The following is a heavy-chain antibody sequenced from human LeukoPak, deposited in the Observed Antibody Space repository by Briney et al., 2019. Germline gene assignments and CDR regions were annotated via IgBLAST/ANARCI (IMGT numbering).Heavy chain of an antibody. J-gene: IGHJ4*02. CDR1: GFTFSSYA. CDR3: AKSRGFSYGPFDS. V-gene: IGHV3-30-3*01. Sequence: PGGSLRLSCAASGFTFSSYAMHWVRQAPGKGLQWVAVISYDRSKKYYADSVKGRFTISRDNSKITLYLQMNNLRAEDTAVYFCAKSRGFSYGPFDSWGQGTLVTVSS. CDR2: ISYDRSKK. D-gene: IGHD3-10*01.